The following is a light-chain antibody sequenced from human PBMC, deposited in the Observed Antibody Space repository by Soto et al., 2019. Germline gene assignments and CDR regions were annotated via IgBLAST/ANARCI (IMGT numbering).Light chain of an antibody. CDR1: KSDIGVYDF. CDR2: EVV. V-gene: IGLV2-8*01. CDR3: KSYAGSNTYV. J-gene: IGLJ1*01. Sequence: QSVLTQPPSASGSPGQSVTIYCTGTKSDIGVYDFVSWYQHHPGKAPRLIIYEVVQRPSGVPDRFSGSKSGNTASLTVSGLQAADAADYFCKSYAGSNTYVFGSGTKVTVL.